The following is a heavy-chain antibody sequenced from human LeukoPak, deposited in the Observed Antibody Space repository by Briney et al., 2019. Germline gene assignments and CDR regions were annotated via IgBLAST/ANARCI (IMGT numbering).Heavy chain of an antibody. CDR3: ANVIIVAAGYESIQH. Sequence: GGSLRLSCAASGFTFSHYDMSWVRQAPGKGLERVSGISGSGSDTFYADSVKGRFTISRDNSKNTLYLQMSSLRAEDTAVYYCANVIIVAAGYESIQHWGQGTLVSVSS. J-gene: IGHJ1*01. CDR1: GFTFSHYD. V-gene: IGHV3-23*01. D-gene: IGHD6-13*01. CDR2: ISGSGSDT.